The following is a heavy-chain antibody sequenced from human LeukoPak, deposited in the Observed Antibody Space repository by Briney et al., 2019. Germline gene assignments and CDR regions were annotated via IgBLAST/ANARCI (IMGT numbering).Heavy chain of an antibody. CDR2: ISDSSNI. V-gene: IGHV3-48*02. J-gene: IGHJ4*02. Sequence: PGGSLRLSCAASVFSFRFYSMNWVRQAPGKGLEWVSYISDSSNIYYADSVKGRFTISRDNAKNSLYLQMNSLRDEDTAVYYCAKAVVTAFDYWGQGTLVTVSS. D-gene: IGHD2-21*02. CDR3: AKAVVTAFDY. CDR1: VFSFRFYS.